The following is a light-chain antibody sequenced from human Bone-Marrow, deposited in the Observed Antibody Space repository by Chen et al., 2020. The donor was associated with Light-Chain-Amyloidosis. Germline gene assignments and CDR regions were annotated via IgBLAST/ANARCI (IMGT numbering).Light chain of an antibody. CDR2: DDS. CDR3: QVWDRSSDRPV. CDR1: NIGSTS. V-gene: IGLV3-21*02. Sequence: SYVLTQPSSVSVSPGQTATIACGGTNIGSTSVHWSQQTPGQAPLLVVYDDSDRPSGIPVRVSGSNSGNTATLTISRVEAGDEADYYCQVWDRSSDRPVFGGGTKLTVL. J-gene: IGLJ3*02.